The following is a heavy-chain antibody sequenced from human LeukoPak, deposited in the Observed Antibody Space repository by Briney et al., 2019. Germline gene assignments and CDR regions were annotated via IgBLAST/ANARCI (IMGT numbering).Heavy chain of an antibody. V-gene: IGHV4-59*01. D-gene: IGHD3-9*01. CDR3: ARERYDILTGYLSAPDWFDP. Sequence: SETLSLTCTVSGGSISSYYWSWIRQPPGKGLEWIGYIYYSGSTNYNPSLKSRATISVDTSKNQFSLKLSSVTASYTAVYYCARERYDILTGYLSAPDWFDPWGQGTLVTVSS. CDR2: IYYSGST. J-gene: IGHJ5*02. CDR1: GGSISSYY.